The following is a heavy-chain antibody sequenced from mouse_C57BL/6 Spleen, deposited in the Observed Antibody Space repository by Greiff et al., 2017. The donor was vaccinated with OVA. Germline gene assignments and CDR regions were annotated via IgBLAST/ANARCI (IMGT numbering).Heavy chain of an antibody. CDR3: TRGGRLPLFAY. Sequence: VQLVESGAELVRPGASVTLSCKASGYTFTDYEMHWVKQTPVHGLEWIGAIDPETGGTAYNQKFKGKAILTADKSSSTAYMELRSLTSEDSAVYYCTRGGRLPLFAYWGQGTLVTVSA. CDR2: IDPETGGT. V-gene: IGHV1-15*01. D-gene: IGHD2-2*01. CDR1: GYTFTDYE. J-gene: IGHJ3*01.